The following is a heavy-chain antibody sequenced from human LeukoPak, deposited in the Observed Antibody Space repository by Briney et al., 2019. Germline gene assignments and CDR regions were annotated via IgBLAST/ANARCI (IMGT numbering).Heavy chain of an antibody. J-gene: IGHJ3*02. CDR1: GFTFSSYW. CDR3: ARSGSRGDASDI. V-gene: IGHV3-74*01. CDR2: INSDGSST. Sequence: PGGSLRLSCAASGFTFSSYWTHWVRQAPGKGLVWVSRINSDGSSTSYADSVKGRFTISRDNAKNSLYLQMNSLRAEDTAVYYCARSGSRGDASDIWGQGTKVTVSS. D-gene: IGHD5-12*01.